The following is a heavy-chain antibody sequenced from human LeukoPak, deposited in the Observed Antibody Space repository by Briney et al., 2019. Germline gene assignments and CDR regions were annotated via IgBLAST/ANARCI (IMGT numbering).Heavy chain of an antibody. CDR3: STTMVRGPIDC. J-gene: IGHJ4*02. CDR2: IKSKTDGGAT. Sequence: PGGSPRLSCAASGVTSSNALMTWGPQAPGKGVEWVGHIKSKTDGGATAYAAPVKGRFTISRNDSKNTLYLQMNSLKGEETAVYYCSTTMVRGPIDCWGQGTLVTVSS. D-gene: IGHD3-10*01. V-gene: IGHV3-15*01. CDR1: GVTSSNAL.